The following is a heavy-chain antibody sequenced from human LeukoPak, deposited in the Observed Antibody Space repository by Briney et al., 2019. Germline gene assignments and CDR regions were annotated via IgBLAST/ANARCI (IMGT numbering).Heavy chain of an antibody. J-gene: IGHJ4*02. D-gene: IGHD2-15*01. CDR3: ARVTGYCSGGSCYPINYFDY. CDR2: ISYDGSNK. CDR1: GFTFSSYA. V-gene: IGHV3-30-3*01. Sequence: GRSLRLSCAASGFTFSSYAMHWVRQAPGKGLEWVAVISYDGSNKYYADSVKGRFTISRDNSKNTLYLQMNSLRAEDTAVYYCARVTGYCSGGSCYPINYFDYWGQGTLVTVSS.